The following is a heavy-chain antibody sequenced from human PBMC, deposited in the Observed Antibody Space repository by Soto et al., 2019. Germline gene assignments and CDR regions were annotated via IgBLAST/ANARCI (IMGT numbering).Heavy chain of an antibody. J-gene: IGHJ4*02. V-gene: IGHV4-4*02. Sequence: SETLSLTCAVSGGSISSSNWWSWVRQPPGKGLEWIGEIYHSGSTNYSPSLKSRVTISVDKSKNQFSLKLSSVTAAGTAVYYCARVVAATWRIFDYWGQGTLVTVSS. CDR1: GGSISSSNW. CDR2: IYHSGST. CDR3: ARVVAATWRIFDY. D-gene: IGHD2-15*01.